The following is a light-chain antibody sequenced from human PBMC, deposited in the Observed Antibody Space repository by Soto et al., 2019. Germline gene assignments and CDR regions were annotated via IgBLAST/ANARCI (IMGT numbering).Light chain of an antibody. V-gene: IGLV2-14*03. J-gene: IGLJ1*01. CDR3: SSYTSTSTLYV. CDR1: SSDIGGYNY. CDR2: DVS. Sequence: QSARTQPASVSGSPGQSITISCTGTSSDIGGYNYVSWYQQHPGKVPKLIIYDVSNRPSGVSNRFSGSKSGNAASLTISGLQAEDEADYYCSSYTSTSTLYVFGTGTKVTVL.